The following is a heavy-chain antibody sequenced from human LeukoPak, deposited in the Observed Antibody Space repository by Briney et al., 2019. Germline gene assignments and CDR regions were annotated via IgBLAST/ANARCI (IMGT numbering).Heavy chain of an antibody. CDR3: ARGGAYRN. D-gene: IGHD4-11*01. CDR1: GFKFDDYG. Sequence: GGSLRLSCTASGFKFDDYGMTWVRQAPGKGLEWVSSISSTSSYIYYAGSVKGRFTISRDNAKNSLFLQMNNLRAEDTAVYYCARGGAYRNWGQGTLVTVSS. J-gene: IGHJ4*02. CDR2: ISSTSSYI. V-gene: IGHV3-21*01.